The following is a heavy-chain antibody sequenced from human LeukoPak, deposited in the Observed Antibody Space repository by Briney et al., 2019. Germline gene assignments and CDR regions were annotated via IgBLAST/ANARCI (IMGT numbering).Heavy chain of an antibody. Sequence: KPSETLSLTCAVYGGSFSGYYWSWIRQPPGKGLEWIGEINHSGSTNYNPSLKSRVTISVDTSKNQFSLKLSSVTAADTAVYYCARDYYDSSGYYCGVDYWGQGTLVTVSS. J-gene: IGHJ4*02. CDR2: INHSGST. CDR3: ARDYYDSSGYYCGVDY. CDR1: GGSFSGYY. V-gene: IGHV4-34*01. D-gene: IGHD3-22*01.